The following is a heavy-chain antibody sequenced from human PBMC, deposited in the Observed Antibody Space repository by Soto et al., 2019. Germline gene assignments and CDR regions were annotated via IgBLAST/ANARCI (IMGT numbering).Heavy chain of an antibody. CDR1: GYSISSGYY. J-gene: IGHJ5*02. Sequence: SETLSLTCAVSGYSISSGYYWGWIRQPPGKGLEWIGSIYTSGSTNYNPSLKSRVTMSVDTSKNQFSLKLSSVTAADTAVYYCARVDDTMVRGVIHNWFDPWGQGTLVNVS. V-gene: IGHV4-38-2*01. CDR3: ARVDDTMVRGVIHNWFDP. D-gene: IGHD3-10*01. CDR2: IYTSGST.